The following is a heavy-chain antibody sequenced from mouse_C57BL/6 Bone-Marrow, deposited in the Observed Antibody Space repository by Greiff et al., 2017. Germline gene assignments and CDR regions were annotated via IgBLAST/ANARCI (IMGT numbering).Heavy chain of an antibody. CDR1: GYTFTSYW. J-gene: IGHJ3*01. V-gene: IGHV1-69*01. Sequence: QVQLQQPGAELVMPGASVKLSCKASGYTFTSYWMHWVKQRPGQGLEWIGEIDPSDSYPNSNQKFKGKSTLTVDKSASTAYMHLSSLTSEDSAVYYCAREQFAYWGQGTLVTVAA. CDR2: IDPSDSYP. CDR3: AREQFAY.